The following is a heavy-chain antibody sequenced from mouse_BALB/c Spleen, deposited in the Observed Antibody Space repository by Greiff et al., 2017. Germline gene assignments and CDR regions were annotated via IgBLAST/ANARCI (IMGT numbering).Heavy chain of an antibody. J-gene: IGHJ3*01. D-gene: IGHD6-1*01. CDR1: GYSITSDYA. V-gene: IGHV3-2*02. CDR3: AISLERFAY. Sequence: DVKLQESGPGLVKPSQSLSLTCTVTGYSITSDYAWNWIRQFPGNKLEWMGYISYSGSTSYNPSLKSRISITRDTSKNQFFLQLNSVTTEDTATYYCAISLERFAYWGQGTLVTVSA. CDR2: ISYSGST.